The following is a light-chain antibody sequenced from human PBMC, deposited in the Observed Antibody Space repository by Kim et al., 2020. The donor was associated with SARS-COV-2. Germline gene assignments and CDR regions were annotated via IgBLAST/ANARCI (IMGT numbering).Light chain of an antibody. V-gene: IGKV3-20*01. Sequence: EIVLTQSPGTLSLSPGERATLSCRASQSVSSSYIAWYQQKPGQAPRLLIYGASSRATGIPDRFSGSGSGTDFTLTISRLEPEVFAVYYCQQYGSSMYTFGQGTKLEI. J-gene: IGKJ2*01. CDR2: GAS. CDR3: QQYGSSMYT. CDR1: QSVSSSY.